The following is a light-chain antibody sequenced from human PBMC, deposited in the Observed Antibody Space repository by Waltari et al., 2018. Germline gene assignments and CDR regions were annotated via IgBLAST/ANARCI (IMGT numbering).Light chain of an antibody. J-gene: IGLJ2*01. CDR2: EVN. Sequence: QSALTQPASVSGSPGQSITLPCPGTRRDIGGSNRVSWYPQHPGKAPKLMIYEVNKRPSGVPNHFSGSKSGNTASLTISGLQAEDEADYYCCSYAGTSTLVFGGGTKLTVL. V-gene: IGLV2-23*02. CDR1: RRDIGGSNR. CDR3: CSYAGTSTLV.